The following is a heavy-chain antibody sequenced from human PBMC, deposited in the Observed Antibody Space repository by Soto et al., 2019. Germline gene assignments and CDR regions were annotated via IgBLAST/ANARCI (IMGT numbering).Heavy chain of an antibody. CDR1: GYTFTSYY. D-gene: IGHD2-15*01. J-gene: IGHJ4*02. CDR3: ARVHCSGGSCYSIDY. V-gene: IGHV1-46*03. Sequence: ASVKVSCKASGYTFTSYYMHWVRQAPGQGLEWMGIINPSGGSTSYAQKFQGRVAMTRDTSTSTVYMELSRLRSEDTAVYYCARVHCSGGSCYSIDYWGQGTLVTVSS. CDR2: INPSGGST.